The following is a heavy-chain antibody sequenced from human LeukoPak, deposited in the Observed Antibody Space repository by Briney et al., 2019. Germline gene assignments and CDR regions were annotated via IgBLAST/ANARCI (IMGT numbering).Heavy chain of an antibody. CDR2: IYYSGST. Sequence: SESLSLTCTVSGGSISSYYWSWVRQPPGKGLEWIGYIYYSGSTNYNPSLKSRVTIPVATSKNQFSLKLSSVTAADTAVYYCARESSSGCYESGVWGQGTLVTVSS. V-gene: IGHV4-59*01. CDR3: ARESSSGCYESGV. J-gene: IGHJ4*02. CDR1: GGSISSYY. D-gene: IGHD6-19*01.